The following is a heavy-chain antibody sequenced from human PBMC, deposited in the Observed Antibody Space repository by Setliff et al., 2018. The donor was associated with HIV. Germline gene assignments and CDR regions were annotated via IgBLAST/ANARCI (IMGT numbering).Heavy chain of an antibody. D-gene: IGHD6-19*01. Sequence: ASVKVSCKASGYTFTIYYIHWVRQAPGQGLEWMGIINPSGGSTDYAQKFQGRVTMTRDTSTSTIYMELSSLRSEDTALFYCVCRTVVAGKGLPPDSWGQGTLVTVSS. V-gene: IGHV1-46*01. CDR1: GYTFTIYY. J-gene: IGHJ4*02. CDR3: VCRTVVAGKGLPPDS. CDR2: INPSGGST.